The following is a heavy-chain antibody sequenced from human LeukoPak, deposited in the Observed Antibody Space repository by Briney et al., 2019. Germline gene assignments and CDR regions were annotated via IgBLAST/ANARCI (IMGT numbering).Heavy chain of an antibody. CDR3: ARLRQLIVGVPERFDP. D-gene: IGHD1-26*01. V-gene: IGHV4-38-2*02. J-gene: IGHJ5*02. CDR1: GYSISSGYY. Sequence: PSETLSLTCTVSGYSISSGYYWGWIRQPPGKGLEWIGSIYYSGSTYYNPSLKSRVTISVDTSKNQFSLKLSSVTAADTAVYYCARLRQLIVGVPERFDPWGQGTLVTVSS. CDR2: IYYSGST.